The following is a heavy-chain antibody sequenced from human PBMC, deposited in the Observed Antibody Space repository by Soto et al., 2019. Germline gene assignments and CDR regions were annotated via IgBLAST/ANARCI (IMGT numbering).Heavy chain of an antibody. Sequence: GSLRLSCAASGFVFSDFQFNWVRQAPGGGLEWLSSIAGTSAFTEYAESIEGRFTISRDNPNKLLFLHMDNLRPEDTAVYYCARDNLAFQGAFDLWGQGTLVTVSS. CDR1: GFVFSDFQ. D-gene: IGHD3-16*01. V-gene: IGHV3-21*01. CDR3: ARDNLAFQGAFDL. J-gene: IGHJ4*02. CDR2: IAGTSAFT.